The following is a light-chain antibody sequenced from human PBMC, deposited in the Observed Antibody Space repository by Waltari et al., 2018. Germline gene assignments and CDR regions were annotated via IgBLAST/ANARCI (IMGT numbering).Light chain of an antibody. V-gene: IGKV3-20*01. Sequence: IVFTQSPAPLSLSSAERATRSCRTSQSISKYLAWYEQKPGQAPRLLIYHATSRATGIPDRFSGSGSGTDFSLTISRLEPEDFAVYYCQHYVTLPVTFGQGTKVEI. J-gene: IGKJ1*01. CDR2: HAT. CDR3: QHYVTLPVT. CDR1: QSISKY.